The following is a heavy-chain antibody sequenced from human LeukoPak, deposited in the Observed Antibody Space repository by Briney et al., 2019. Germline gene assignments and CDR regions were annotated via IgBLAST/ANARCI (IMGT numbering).Heavy chain of an antibody. V-gene: IGHV3-49*03. CDR3: TREGEELIFDY. CDR1: GFTFGDYA. J-gene: IGHJ4*02. D-gene: IGHD3-10*01. CDR2: IRSKAYGGTT. Sequence: PGGSLRLSCTASGFTFGDYAMSWFRQARGKGRAWVGFIRSKAYGGTTEYAASVKGTFTISRDDSKSIAYLQMNSLKTEDTAVYYCTREGEELIFDYWGQGTLVTVSS.